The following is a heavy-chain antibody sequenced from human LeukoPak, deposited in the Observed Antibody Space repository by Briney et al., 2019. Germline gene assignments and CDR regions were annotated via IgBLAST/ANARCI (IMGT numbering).Heavy chain of an antibody. Sequence: SETLSLTCAVSGASISSSNYYWGWVRQSPGKGLEWIGNIYSSGNTYYNASLKSRVTMYIDTSKNQFSLKLSSVTAADTAVYYCARQLGGAFDIWGQGTMVTVSS. CDR3: ARQLGGAFDI. D-gene: IGHD3-10*01. V-gene: IGHV4-39*01. J-gene: IGHJ3*02. CDR1: GASISSSNYY. CDR2: IYSSGNT.